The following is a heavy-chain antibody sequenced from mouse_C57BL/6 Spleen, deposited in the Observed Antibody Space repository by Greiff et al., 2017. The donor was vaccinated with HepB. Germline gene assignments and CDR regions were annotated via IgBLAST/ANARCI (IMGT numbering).Heavy chain of an antibody. V-gene: IGHV5-16*01. D-gene: IGHD1-1*01. Sequence: EVQRVESEGGLVQPGRSMKLSCTASGFTFSDYYMAWVRQVPEKGLEWVANINYDGSSTYYLDSLKSRFIISSDNAKNILYLQMSSLKSEDTATYYCAREGAPYYGSSYDWYFDVWGTGTTVTVSS. J-gene: IGHJ1*03. CDR3: AREGAPYYGSSYDWYFDV. CDR2: INYDGSST. CDR1: GFTFSDYY.